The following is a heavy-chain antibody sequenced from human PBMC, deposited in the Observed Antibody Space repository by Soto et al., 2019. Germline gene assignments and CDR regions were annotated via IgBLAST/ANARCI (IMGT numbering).Heavy chain of an antibody. Sequence: GESLKISCTGSGYIFTSYWIAWVRQMPGKGLEWMGIIYPGDSDTRYSPSFQGQVTISVDKSISTADLQWSSLKASDTAMYYCARRRYCSGGSCHSAAFDIWGQGTMVTVSS. CDR3: ARRRYCSGGSCHSAAFDI. CDR1: GYIFTSYW. D-gene: IGHD2-15*01. CDR2: IYPGDSDT. J-gene: IGHJ3*02. V-gene: IGHV5-51*01.